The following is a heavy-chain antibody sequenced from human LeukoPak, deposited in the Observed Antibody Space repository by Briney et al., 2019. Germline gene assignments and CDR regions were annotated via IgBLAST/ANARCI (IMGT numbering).Heavy chain of an antibody. V-gene: IGHV1-46*01. D-gene: IGHD3-22*01. CDR3: ARWWDDGSGYSYYYGMDV. J-gene: IGHJ6*02. CDR1: GYTFTNYY. CDR2: INPGDGTT. Sequence: ASVKVSCKAFGYTFTNYYMHWVRQAPGQGLEWMGVINPGDGTTSYAQKFQGRVTMTRDTSTSTVYMELSSLRSDDTAVYYCARWWDDGSGYSYYYGMDVWGQGTTVTVSS.